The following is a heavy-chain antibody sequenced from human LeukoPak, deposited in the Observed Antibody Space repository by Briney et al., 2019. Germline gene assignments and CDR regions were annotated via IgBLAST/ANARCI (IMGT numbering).Heavy chain of an antibody. J-gene: IGHJ3*02. CDR2: IYTSGST. CDR3: ARDKDSSSWYGFEI. D-gene: IGHD6-13*01. CDR1: GGSFSSYY. Sequence: PSETLSLTCTVSGGSFSSYYWSWIRQPAGKGREWIGRIYTSGSTNYNPALKSRVTMSVDTSKNQFSLKLSSVNAADTAVYYCARDKDSSSWYGFEIWGQGTMVTVSS. V-gene: IGHV4-4*07.